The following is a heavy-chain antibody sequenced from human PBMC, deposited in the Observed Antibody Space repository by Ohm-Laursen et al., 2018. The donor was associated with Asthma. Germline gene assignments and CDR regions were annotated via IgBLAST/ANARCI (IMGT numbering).Heavy chain of an antibody. CDR3: ARIGPEWELPGREYSLHH. CDR1: GYTFSRYS. D-gene: IGHD1-26*01. Sequence: SLRLSCAASGYTFSRYSIHWVRQVPGKGLEWVASISTASTFIYYADSVQGRFTTSRDNAKNSVYLQMNSLRAEDTALYYCARIGPEWELPGREYSLHHWGQGTQVTVSS. CDR2: ISTASTFI. V-gene: IGHV3-21*01. J-gene: IGHJ1*01.